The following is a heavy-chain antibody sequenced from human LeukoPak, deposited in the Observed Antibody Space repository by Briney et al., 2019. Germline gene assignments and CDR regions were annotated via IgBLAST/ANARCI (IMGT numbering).Heavy chain of an antibody. CDR2: ISSSSSTI. D-gene: IGHD5-18*01. Sequence: GGSLRLSCAASGFTFSSYSMNWVRQAPGKGLEWVSYISSSSSTIYYADSVKGRFTISRDNAKNSLYLQMNSLRAEDTAVYYCARRGDTAMVDYYYYGMDVWGQGTTVTVSS. CDR1: GFTFSSYS. J-gene: IGHJ6*02. CDR3: ARRGDTAMVDYYYYGMDV. V-gene: IGHV3-48*04.